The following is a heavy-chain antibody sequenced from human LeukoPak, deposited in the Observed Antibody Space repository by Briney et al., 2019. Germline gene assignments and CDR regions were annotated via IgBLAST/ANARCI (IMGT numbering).Heavy chain of an antibody. V-gene: IGHV3-23*01. CDR3: AIQTRGYGGNSVSFDY. CDR1: EFTFSIYA. Sequence: HPGGSLRLSCAVSEFTFSIYAMNWVRQAPGKGLGWVSAISGSGGSTHYADSVKGRFTISRDNSKNTLYLQMNSLRAEDTAVYYCAIQTRGYGGNSVSFDYWGQGTLVTVSS. CDR2: ISGSGGST. J-gene: IGHJ4*02. D-gene: IGHD4-23*01.